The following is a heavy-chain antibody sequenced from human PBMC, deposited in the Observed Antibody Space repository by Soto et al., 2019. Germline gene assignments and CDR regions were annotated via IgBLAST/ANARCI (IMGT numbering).Heavy chain of an antibody. V-gene: IGHV1-8*01. D-gene: IGHD1-7*01. J-gene: IGHJ5*02. CDR1: GYTFTRHD. CDR2: MNPNSGNT. CDR3: AGKITGTTHDGYDP. Sequence: GASVKVSCKASGYTFTRHDIKWVRLATGQGIERMGWMNPNSGNTGYAQKFQGRVTTTRNTSISTAYMELSSLRSEDTAVYYFAGKITGTTHDGYDPWGQGTLVTVSS.